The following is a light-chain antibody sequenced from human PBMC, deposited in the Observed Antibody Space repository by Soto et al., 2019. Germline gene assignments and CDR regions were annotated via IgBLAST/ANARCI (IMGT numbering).Light chain of an antibody. J-gene: IGLJ2*01. CDR1: SSNIGAGYD. V-gene: IGLV1-40*01. Sequence: QSVLTQPPSVSVAPGQRVTISCTVSSSNIGAGYDVHWNQQLPGPAPKLLIYGNNNRPSGVPDRLSGSKSGTSASLAITGLQAEDEPYYYCQSSDSSRDVVFGGGTKVTVL. CDR3: QSSDSSRDVV. CDR2: GNN.